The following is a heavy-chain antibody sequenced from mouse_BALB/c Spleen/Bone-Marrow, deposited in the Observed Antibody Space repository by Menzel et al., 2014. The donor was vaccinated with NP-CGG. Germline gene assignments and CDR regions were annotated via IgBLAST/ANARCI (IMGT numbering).Heavy chain of an antibody. V-gene: IGHV4-1*02. Sequence: EVMLVESGGGLVQPGGSLKLSCAALGFDFSRFWMSWVRQAPGKGLEWIGEINPDSSTINYTPSLKDKFIISRVNAKNTLYLQKSKVRSEDTALYYCTRLHYYGYSAYWGQGTLVTVST. CDR3: TRLHYYGYSAY. D-gene: IGHD1-2*01. CDR1: GFDFSRFW. CDR2: INPDSSTI. J-gene: IGHJ3*01.